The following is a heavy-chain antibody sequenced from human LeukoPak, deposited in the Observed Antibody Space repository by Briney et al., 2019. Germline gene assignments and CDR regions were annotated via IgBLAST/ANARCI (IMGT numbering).Heavy chain of an antibody. CDR1: GGSISSSSYY. CDR3: ARAYSSGWKGNDY. D-gene: IGHD6-19*01. J-gene: IGHJ4*02. Sequence: KPSETLSLTCTVSGGSISSSSYYWGWIRQPPGKGLEWIGSIYYSGSTYYNPSLKSRVTISVDTSKNQFSLKLSSVTAADTAVYYCARAYSSGWKGNDYWGQGTLVTVSS. CDR2: IYYSGST. V-gene: IGHV4-39*07.